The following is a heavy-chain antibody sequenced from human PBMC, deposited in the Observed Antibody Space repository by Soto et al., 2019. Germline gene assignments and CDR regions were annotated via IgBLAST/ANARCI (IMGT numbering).Heavy chain of an antibody. V-gene: IGHV3-23*01. D-gene: IGHD6-19*01. Sequence: GPRRLPFADSGFTFGPTDISWVRQAPGVGLELVSTIDGSGGIRYYADSVQGRFTISRDNSSNPVYLEMNILSGDDTALYYCVKNSGWCNTWGQGALVT. CDR1: GFTFGPTD. CDR3: VKNSGWCNT. J-gene: IGHJ5*02. CDR2: IDGSGGIR.